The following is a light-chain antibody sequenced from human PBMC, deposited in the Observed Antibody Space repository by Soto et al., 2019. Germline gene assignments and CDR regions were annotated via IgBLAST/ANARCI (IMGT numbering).Light chain of an antibody. CDR3: KQYNSYRT. V-gene: IGKV1-5*01. J-gene: IGKJ1*01. CDR1: QSISSW. CDR2: DAS. Sequence: DIQMTQSPSTLSASVGDRVTITCRASQSISSWLAWYQQKPGKAPKLLIYDASSLESGVPSRFSGSGSGTEFTLTISSLQPNDFATYYCKQYNSYRTFAKGPKVDIK.